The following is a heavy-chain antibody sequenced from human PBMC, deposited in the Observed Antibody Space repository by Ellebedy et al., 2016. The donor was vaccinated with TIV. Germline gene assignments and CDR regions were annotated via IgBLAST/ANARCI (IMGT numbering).Heavy chain of an antibody. V-gene: IGHV3-74*01. CDR2: INGDESIT. Sequence: PGGSLRLSCAASGFTFSTYWMHWVRQAPGKGLVWVSRINGDESITNHADSVKGRFTISRDNAKNTLHLQMNSLRAEDTAVYYCAMTNGWQYFQRWGQGTLVTVSS. CDR1: GFTFSTYW. D-gene: IGHD6-19*01. CDR3: AMTNGWQYFQR. J-gene: IGHJ1*01.